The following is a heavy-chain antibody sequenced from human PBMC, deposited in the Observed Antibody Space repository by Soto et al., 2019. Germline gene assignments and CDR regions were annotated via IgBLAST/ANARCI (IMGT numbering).Heavy chain of an antibody. CDR3: ASTHIVVVTDAFDI. CDR1: GGSFSGYY. J-gene: IGHJ3*02. CDR2: INHSGST. Sequence: SETLSLTCAVYGGSFSGYYWSWIRQPPGKGLEWIGEINHSGSTNYNPSLKSRVTISVDTSKNQFSLKLSSVTAADTAVYYCASTHIVVVTDAFDIWGQGTMVTVS. D-gene: IGHD2-21*02. V-gene: IGHV4-34*01.